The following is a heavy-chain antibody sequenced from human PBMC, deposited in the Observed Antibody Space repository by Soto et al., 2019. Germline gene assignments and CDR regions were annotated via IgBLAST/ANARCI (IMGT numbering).Heavy chain of an antibody. CDR1: GYGFTTYG. CDR3: ARGRYGDY. CDR2: ISAHNGNT. V-gene: IGHV1-18*01. D-gene: IGHD1-1*01. Sequence: QVHLVQSGAEVKKPGASVKVSCKGSGYGFTTYGITGVRQAPGQGLEWMAWISAHNGNTNYAQKLQGRVTVTRDTSTSTAYMELRSLRSDDTAVYYSARGRYGDYWGQGALVTVSS. J-gene: IGHJ4*02.